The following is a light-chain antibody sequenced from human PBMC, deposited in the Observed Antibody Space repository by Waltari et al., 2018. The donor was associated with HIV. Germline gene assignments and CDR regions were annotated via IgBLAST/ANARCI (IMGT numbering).Light chain of an antibody. CDR3: SSYTTTSTIL. CDR2: EVT. J-gene: IGLJ2*01. CDR1: NSAVGGYNY. Sequence: QSALTQPASVSGSPGQSITIPCTGSNSAVGGYNYVSWYQHHPGKAPKLLLFEVTHRPSGISSRFSGSKSGNTATMTISGLQAEDEADYYCSSYTTTSTILFGGGTKVTVL. V-gene: IGLV2-14*01.